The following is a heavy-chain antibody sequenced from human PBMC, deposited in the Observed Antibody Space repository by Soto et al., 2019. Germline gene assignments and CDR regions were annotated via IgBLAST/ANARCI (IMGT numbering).Heavy chain of an antibody. CDR1: GFTVSSDS. J-gene: IGHJ6*02. V-gene: IGHV3-53*02. CDR2: IYSDNNT. Sequence: EVQLVETGGDLIQPGGSLRLSCAASGFTVSSDSMTWVRQAPGKGLEWISIIYSDNNTDYADSVKGRFSISRDTSRNILYLQMNSLRAEDTAEYYCARHYSPMGVWGQGTMVTVSS. CDR3: ARHYSPMGV.